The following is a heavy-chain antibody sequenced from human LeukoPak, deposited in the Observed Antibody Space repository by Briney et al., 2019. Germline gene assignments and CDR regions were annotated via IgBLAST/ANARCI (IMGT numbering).Heavy chain of an antibody. J-gene: IGHJ4*02. CDR1: GFTFSSYA. CDR2: ISGSGGST. Sequence: GSLRLSCAASGFTFSSYAMSWVRQAPGKGLEWVSAISGSGGSTYYADSVKGRFTISRDNSKNTLYLQMNSLRAEDTAVYYCAKDPGDSSGYFRVFDYWGQGTLVTVSS. V-gene: IGHV3-23*01. CDR3: AKDPGDSSGYFRVFDY. D-gene: IGHD3-22*01.